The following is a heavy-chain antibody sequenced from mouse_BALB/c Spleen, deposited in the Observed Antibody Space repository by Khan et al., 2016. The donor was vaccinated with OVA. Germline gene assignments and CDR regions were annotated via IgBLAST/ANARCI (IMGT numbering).Heavy chain of an antibody. D-gene: IGHD2-3*01. CDR2: IYWDDDK. J-gene: IGHJ4*01. CDR3: ARIGWLLRYSMDY. Sequence: QVTLKESGPGILQTSQTLSLTCSFSGFSLSASGMAVSWIRQPSGKGLEWLAHIYWDDDKLSNPSLKSRLTISKDTSRNLVFLNITSLDTADSATYSCARIGWLLRYSMDYWGQGTSVTVSS. CDR1: GFSLSASGMA. V-gene: IGHV8-12*01.